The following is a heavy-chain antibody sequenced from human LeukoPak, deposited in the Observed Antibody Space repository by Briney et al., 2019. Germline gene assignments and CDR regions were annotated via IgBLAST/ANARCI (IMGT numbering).Heavy chain of an antibody. Sequence: PGRSLRLSCAASGFTFSSYAMHWVRQAPGKGLEWVAVISYDGSNKYYADSVKGRFTISRDNSKNTLYLQTNSLRAEDTAVYYCAREPTTVAGSDYWGQGTLVTVSS. D-gene: IGHD6-19*01. CDR2: ISYDGSNK. J-gene: IGHJ4*02. V-gene: IGHV3-30-3*01. CDR3: AREPTTVAGSDY. CDR1: GFTFSSYA.